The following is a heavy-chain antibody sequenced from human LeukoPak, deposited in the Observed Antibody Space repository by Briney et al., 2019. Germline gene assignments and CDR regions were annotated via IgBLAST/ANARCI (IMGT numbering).Heavy chain of an antibody. V-gene: IGHV3-74*01. Sequence: PGGSLRLSCAASGFTFSNYRMHWVRQPPGKGLVWVSHVNGDGSSTSYADSVKGQFTISRDNAKSTLYLQMNSPRAEDTAVYYCARERVGSTVNFDYWGQGTLVTVSS. CDR2: VNGDGSST. CDR1: GFTFSNYR. D-gene: IGHD1-26*01. CDR3: ARERVGSTVNFDY. J-gene: IGHJ4*02.